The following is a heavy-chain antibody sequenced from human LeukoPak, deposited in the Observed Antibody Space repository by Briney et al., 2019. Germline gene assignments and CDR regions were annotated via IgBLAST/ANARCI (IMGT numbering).Heavy chain of an antibody. CDR2: INPNSGVT. CDR1: GYTFTCYY. CDR3: ARDLDCSSTSCFDRVEYFKH. Sequence: ASVKVSCKASGYTFTCYYMQWVRQAPGQGLEWMGWINPNSGVTKYAPKFQDRVTMSRDTSINTAYMELTRLTSDDTAVYFCARDLDCSSTSCFDRVEYFKHWGQGTLVTVSS. D-gene: IGHD2-2*01. J-gene: IGHJ1*01. V-gene: IGHV1-2*02.